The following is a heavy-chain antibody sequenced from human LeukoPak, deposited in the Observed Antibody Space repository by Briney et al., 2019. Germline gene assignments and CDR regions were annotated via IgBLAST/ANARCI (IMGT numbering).Heavy chain of an antibody. Sequence: ASVKVSCRASGYTFTSYGISWVRQAPGQGLEWMGWISAYNGNTNYAQKLQGRVTMTTDTSTSTAYMELRSLRSDDTAVYYCARGRYSSGPHILDYWGQGTLVTVSS. CDR3: ARGRYSSGPHILDY. CDR2: ISAYNGNT. V-gene: IGHV1-18*01. CDR1: GYTFTSYG. D-gene: IGHD6-19*01. J-gene: IGHJ4*02.